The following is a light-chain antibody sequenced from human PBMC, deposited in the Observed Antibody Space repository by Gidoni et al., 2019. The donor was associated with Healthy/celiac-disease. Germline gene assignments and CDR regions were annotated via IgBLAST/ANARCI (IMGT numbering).Light chain of an antibody. Sequence: EIALTQSPGPLSLSPGDTATLSCRASPSVSSSYLAWYQQKPGQAPRRLIYGASSRATGIPDRFSGSGSGTVFTLTISRLEPEDFAVYYCQQYGSSPRTFGQGTKVEIK. CDR2: GAS. J-gene: IGKJ1*01. V-gene: IGKV3-20*01. CDR1: PSVSSSY. CDR3: QQYGSSPRT.